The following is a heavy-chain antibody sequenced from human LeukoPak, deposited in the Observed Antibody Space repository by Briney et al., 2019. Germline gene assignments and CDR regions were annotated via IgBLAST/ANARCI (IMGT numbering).Heavy chain of an antibody. Sequence: GGSLRLSCAASGFTFSSYWMSWVRQAPGKGLEWVSSISSSSSYIYYADSVKGRFTISRDNAKNSLYLQMNSLRAEDTAVYYCARAPHSGYDYWGQGTLVTVSS. V-gene: IGHV3-21*01. D-gene: IGHD5-12*01. CDR2: ISSSSSYI. CDR1: GFTFSSYW. CDR3: ARAPHSGYDY. J-gene: IGHJ4*02.